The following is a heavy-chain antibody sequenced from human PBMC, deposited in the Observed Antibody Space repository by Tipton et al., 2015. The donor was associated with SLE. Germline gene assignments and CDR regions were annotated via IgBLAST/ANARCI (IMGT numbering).Heavy chain of an antibody. D-gene: IGHD2-15*01. Sequence: GLVKPSETLSLTCAVYGGSFSGYYWSWIRQPPGKGLEWIGEINHSGSTNYNPSLKSRVTISVDTSKNQFSLKLSSVTAADTAVYYCARGHPYCSGGSCYSRWFDPWGQGTLVTVSS. CDR1: GGSFSGYY. V-gene: IGHV4-34*01. J-gene: IGHJ5*02. CDR3: ARGHPYCSGGSCYSRWFDP. CDR2: INHSGST.